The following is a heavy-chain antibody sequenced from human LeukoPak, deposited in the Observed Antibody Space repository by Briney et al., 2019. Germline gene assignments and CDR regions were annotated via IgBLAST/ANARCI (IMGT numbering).Heavy chain of an antibody. CDR2: SGTAGDT. Sequence: SGGSLRLSCAASGFTFSSYDMHWVRQTTGKGLEWVSASGTAGDTYYVGSVKGRFTISRENAKNSLYLQMNSLRAGDTAVYYCAREGTSALGNAFDIWGQGTMVTVSS. D-gene: IGHD3-10*01. CDR3: AREGTSALGNAFDI. V-gene: IGHV3-13*01. J-gene: IGHJ3*02. CDR1: GFTFSSYD.